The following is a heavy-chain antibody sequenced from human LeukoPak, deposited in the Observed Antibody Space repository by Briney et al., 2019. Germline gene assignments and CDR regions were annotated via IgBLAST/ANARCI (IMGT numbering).Heavy chain of an antibody. V-gene: IGHV4-34*01. CDR3: ASYDY. Sequence: PSETLSLTCAVYGGSFSGYYWSWIRQHPGKGLEWIGEINHSGSTNYNPSLKSRVTISVDTSKNQFSLKLSSVTPADTAVYYCASYDYWGQGTLVTVSS. CDR1: GGSFSGYY. J-gene: IGHJ4*02. CDR2: INHSGST.